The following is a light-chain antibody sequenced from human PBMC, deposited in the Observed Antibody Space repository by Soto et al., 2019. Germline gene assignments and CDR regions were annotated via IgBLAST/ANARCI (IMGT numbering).Light chain of an antibody. CDR1: ESISSY. J-gene: IGKJ4*01. CDR3: QQRSKWPLT. CDR2: DAS. Sequence: ELVLTQSPATLSLSPGERATLSCRASESISSYLAWYQQRPGQAPSLLIYDASNRATGIPARFSGSGSGTDFTLTIDNLEPEDFAVYYCQQRSKWPLTFGGGTKVEI. V-gene: IGKV3-11*01.